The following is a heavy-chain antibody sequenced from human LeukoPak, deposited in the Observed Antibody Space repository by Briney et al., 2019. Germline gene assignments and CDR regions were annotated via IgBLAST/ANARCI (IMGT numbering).Heavy chain of an antibody. CDR2: ITSGENT. Sequence: GGSLRLSCAASGFTVSSNYMSWVRQAPGKGLEWVSTITSGENTYYADSVKGRFTISRDNSKNTLYLQMNSLRAEDTAVYYCAKRLSSSSTWYYFDYWGQGTLVTVSS. V-gene: IGHV3-53*01. D-gene: IGHD6-13*01. J-gene: IGHJ4*02. CDR3: AKRLSSSSTWYYFDY. CDR1: GFTVSSNY.